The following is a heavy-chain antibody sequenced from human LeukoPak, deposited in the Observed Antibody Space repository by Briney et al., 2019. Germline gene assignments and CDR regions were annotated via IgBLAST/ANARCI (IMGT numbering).Heavy chain of an antibody. CDR3: AHITTVTCADY. Sequence: ESGPTLVKPTQTLTLTCTFSGFPLTTSGVGVGWIRQPPGKALEWLALIYWDDDERYSPSLKSRLTITKDTSKNQVVLTITNMDPVDTATYYCAHITTVTCADYWGQGTLVTVSS. V-gene: IGHV2-5*02. J-gene: IGHJ4*02. CDR2: IYWDDDE. CDR1: GFPLTTSGVG. D-gene: IGHD4-11*01.